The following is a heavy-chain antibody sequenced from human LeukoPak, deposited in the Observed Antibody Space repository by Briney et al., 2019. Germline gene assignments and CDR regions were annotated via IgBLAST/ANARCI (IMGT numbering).Heavy chain of an antibody. CDR1: GGSISGYY. Sequence: PSETLSLTCTVSGGSISGYYWTWIRQPPGKGLEWIGYIYSSGSTNYNPSLKSRVTISVDTSKNQFSLRLSSVTAADTAVYYCARHRYTSSSSYFEFWGQGTLVTVSS. CDR2: IYSSGST. V-gene: IGHV4-59*08. CDR3: ARHRYTSSSSYFEF. D-gene: IGHD6-6*01. J-gene: IGHJ4*02.